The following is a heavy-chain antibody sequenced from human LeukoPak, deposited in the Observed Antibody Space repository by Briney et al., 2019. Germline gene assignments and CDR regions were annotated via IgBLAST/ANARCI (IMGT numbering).Heavy chain of an antibody. CDR3: ARTPLPIAVSAAYNWFDP. Sequence: GGSLRLSCAASEVTFGSYGMSWVRQAPGKGLEWVASIRDSGETTYYADSVKGLFTISRENSKKTLFLIMDSLRVEDTAVYYCARTPLPIAVSAAYNWFDPWGQGAQVTVSS. CDR1: EVTFGSYG. CDR2: IRDSGETT. J-gene: IGHJ5*02. V-gene: IGHV3-23*01. D-gene: IGHD6-19*01.